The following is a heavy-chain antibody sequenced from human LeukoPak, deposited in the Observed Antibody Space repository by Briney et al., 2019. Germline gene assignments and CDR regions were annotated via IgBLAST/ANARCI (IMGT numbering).Heavy chain of an antibody. CDR2: ISGRDDTT. CDR1: GFTFLNYA. J-gene: IGHJ4*02. V-gene: IGHV3-23*01. Sequence: GGSLRLSCGASGFTFLNYAMSWVRQAPGKGLQWVSGISGRDDTTYYTDSTEGSTSYTNSAGGRFTISTDNSKKTVYLQIDSLGVEDTAVYYCAKCMSATGVCLNFDSWGQGSPVTVSS. CDR3: AKCMSATGVCLNFDS. D-gene: IGHD2-21*02.